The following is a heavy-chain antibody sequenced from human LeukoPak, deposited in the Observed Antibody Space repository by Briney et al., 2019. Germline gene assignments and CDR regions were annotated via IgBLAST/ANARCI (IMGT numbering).Heavy chain of an antibody. CDR1: GYTFTGYY. V-gene: IGHV1-2*02. Sequence: GATVKVSCKASGYTFTGYYMHWVRQAPGQGLEWMGWINPNSGGTNYAQKFQGRVTMTRDTSISTAYMELSRLRSDDTAVYYCATSSGITMVRRVPWDWGQRTHLTVSS. J-gene: IGHJ4*02. CDR2: INPNSGGT. CDR3: ATSSGITMVRRVPWD. D-gene: IGHD3-10*01.